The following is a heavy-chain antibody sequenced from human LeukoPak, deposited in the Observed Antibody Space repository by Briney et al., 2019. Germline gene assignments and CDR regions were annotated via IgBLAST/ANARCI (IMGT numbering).Heavy chain of an antibody. Sequence: GGSLRLSCAASGFTFSDYYMSWIRQAPGKGLEWVSYISSSGSTIYYADSVKGRFTISRDNAKNSLYLQMNSLRAEDTAVYYCASYGRTYDILTGYYNAYRFDYWGQGTLVTVSS. CDR2: ISSSGSTI. CDR3: ASYGRTYDILTGYYNAYRFDY. CDR1: GFTFSDYY. J-gene: IGHJ4*02. V-gene: IGHV3-11*01. D-gene: IGHD3-9*01.